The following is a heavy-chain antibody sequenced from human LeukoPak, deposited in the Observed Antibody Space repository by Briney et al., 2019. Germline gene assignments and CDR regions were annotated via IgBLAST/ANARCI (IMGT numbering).Heavy chain of an antibody. CDR3: ARDLSSSWQSFDY. J-gene: IGHJ4*02. D-gene: IGHD6-13*01. Sequence: GGSLRLSCAASGFTFSSYSMNWVRQAPGKGLEWVSSISSSSSYIYYADSVKGRFTISRDNAKSSLYLQMNSLRAEDTAVYYCARDLSSSWQSFDYWGQGTLVTVSS. CDR1: GFTFSSYS. V-gene: IGHV3-21*01. CDR2: ISSSSSYI.